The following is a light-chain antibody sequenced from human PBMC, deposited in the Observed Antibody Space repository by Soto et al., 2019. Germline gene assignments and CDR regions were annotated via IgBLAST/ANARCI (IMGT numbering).Light chain of an antibody. CDR3: CSYAGSYTWV. V-gene: IGLV2-11*01. CDR1: SSDVGGYNY. Sequence: QSVLTQPRSVCGSPGQSVTISCTGTSSDVGGYNYVSWYQQHPGKAPKLMIYDVSKRPSGVPDRFSGSKSGNTASLTISGLQAEDEADYYCCSYAGSYTWVFGGGTKVTVL. J-gene: IGLJ3*02. CDR2: DVS.